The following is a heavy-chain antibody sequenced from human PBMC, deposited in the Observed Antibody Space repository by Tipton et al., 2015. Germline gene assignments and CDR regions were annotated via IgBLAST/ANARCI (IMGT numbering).Heavy chain of an antibody. CDR2: IDPNNGYT. CDR1: GYTFSGFR. J-gene: IGHJ5*02. Sequence: QLVQSGADVKKPGASVKVSCKAAGYTFSGFRLQWVRQAPGQGLEWMGWIDPNNGYTNYAQKFQDRVTMTRDTSISTAYMELSSLRPDDTAVYYCARGALVVVAGQSWFDTWGQGTLVTVSS. D-gene: IGHD2-21*01. V-gene: IGHV1-2*02. CDR3: ARGALVVVAGQSWFDT.